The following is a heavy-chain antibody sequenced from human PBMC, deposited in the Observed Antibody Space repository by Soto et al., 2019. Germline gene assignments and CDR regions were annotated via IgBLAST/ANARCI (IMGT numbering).Heavy chain of an antibody. CDR1: GYTFTSYD. CDR2: MNPNSGNT. J-gene: IGHJ4*02. V-gene: IGHV1-8*01. CDR3: ATRSSGYYLLFDY. D-gene: IGHD3-22*01. Sequence: ASVKVSCKASGYTFTSYDINWVRQATGQGLEWMGWMNPNSGNTGYAQKFQGRVTMTRNTSISTAYMELSSLRSEDTAVYYCATRSSGYYLLFDYWGQGTLVTVSS.